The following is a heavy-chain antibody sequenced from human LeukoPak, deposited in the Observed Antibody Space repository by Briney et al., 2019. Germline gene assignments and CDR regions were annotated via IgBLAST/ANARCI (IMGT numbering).Heavy chain of an antibody. V-gene: IGHV3-30*04. D-gene: IGHD3-9*01. J-gene: IGHJ4*02. Sequence: TGGSLRLSCAASGFTFSSYAMHWVRQAPGKGLEWVAVISYDGSNKYYADSVKGRFTISRDNSKNTLYLQMNSLRAEDTAVYYCAKDYSTYYDILTGYYPLDYWGQGTLVTVSS. CDR2: ISYDGSNK. CDR3: AKDYSTYYDILTGYYPLDY. CDR1: GFTFSSYA.